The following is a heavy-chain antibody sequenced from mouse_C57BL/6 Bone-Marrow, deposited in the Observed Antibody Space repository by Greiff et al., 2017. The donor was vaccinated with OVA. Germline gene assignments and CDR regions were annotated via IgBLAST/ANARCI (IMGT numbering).Heavy chain of an antibody. Sequence: EVKLQQSGPVLVKPGASVKMSCKASGYTFTDYYMNWVKQSHGKSLEWIGVINPYNGGTSYNQKFKGKATLTVDKSSSTAYMELNSLTSEDSAVYYCAPGWLLLWFAYWGQGTLVTVSA. J-gene: IGHJ3*01. D-gene: IGHD2-3*01. CDR3: APGWLLLWFAY. CDR2: INPYNGGT. V-gene: IGHV1-19*01. CDR1: GYTFTDYY.